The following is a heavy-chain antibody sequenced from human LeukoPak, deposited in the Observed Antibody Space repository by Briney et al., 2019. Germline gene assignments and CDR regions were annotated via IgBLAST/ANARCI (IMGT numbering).Heavy chain of an antibody. D-gene: IGHD6-19*01. V-gene: IGHV3-23*01. CDR1: GFIFSTYA. J-gene: IGHJ6*03. CDR3: ARASGWSAYYYMDV. Sequence: GGSLRLSCAASGFIFSTYAMNWVRQAPGKGLERISGVSNSGVSTNYAASVKGRFTISRDNSKNMLYLQMNGLRAEDTAVYYCARASGWSAYYYMDVWGKGTTVTVSS. CDR2: VSNSGVST.